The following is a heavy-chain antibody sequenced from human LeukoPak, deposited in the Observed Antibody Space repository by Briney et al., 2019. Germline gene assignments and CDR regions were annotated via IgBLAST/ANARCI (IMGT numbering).Heavy chain of an antibody. J-gene: IGHJ6*02. CDR2: IYYSGST. D-gene: IGHD5-12*01. Sequence: SETLSLTCTVSGGSISSYYWSWIRQPPGKGLEWIGYIYYSGSTNYNPSLKSRVTISVDTSKNQFSLKLSSVTAADTAVYYCARHGSGYGYSGYRTIYYYYGMAVWGQGTTVTVSS. V-gene: IGHV4-59*08. CDR1: GGSISSYY. CDR3: ARHGSGYGYSGYRTIYYYYGMAV.